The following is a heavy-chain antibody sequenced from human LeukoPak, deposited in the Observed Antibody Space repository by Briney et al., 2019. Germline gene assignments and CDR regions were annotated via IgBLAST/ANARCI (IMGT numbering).Heavy chain of an antibody. J-gene: IGHJ6*02. Sequence: SETLSLTCSVSGGSITNFYWSWIRQPPGKGLEWIGHMYHSGDTAYSPSLKSRVSVSIDTSKNQISLNLTSVTAADTGVYYCARDTGYSYGWDYYYGMDVWGPGIAVTVSS. CDR1: GGSITNFY. CDR3: ARDTGYSYGWDYYYGMDV. D-gene: IGHD2-15*01. V-gene: IGHV4-59*01. CDR2: MYHSGDT.